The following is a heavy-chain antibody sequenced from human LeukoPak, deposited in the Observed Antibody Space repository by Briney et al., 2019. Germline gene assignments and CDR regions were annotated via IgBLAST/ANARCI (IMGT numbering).Heavy chain of an antibody. CDR2: ISTFNGYT. CDR3: ARGEFYYDL. D-gene: IGHD3-16*01. J-gene: IGHJ4*02. Sequence: ASVKVSCKPFGYIFTSNSISWVRQAPGQGLEWMGWISTFNGYTNYAKNLQGRVTMTRDTSTRTVYMEIRNMRSDDTAVYYCARGEFYYDLWGQGTLVTVSS. CDR1: GYIFTSNS. V-gene: IGHV1-18*04.